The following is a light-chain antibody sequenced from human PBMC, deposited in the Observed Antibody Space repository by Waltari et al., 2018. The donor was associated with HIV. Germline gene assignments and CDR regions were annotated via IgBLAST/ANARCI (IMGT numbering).Light chain of an antibody. Sequence: QSALTQRASVSGSPGQSITISCTGTSSHVGGYQYVSWYQQLPGQAPKVMIYEVNNRPSGVSNRFSGSKSGNTASLTISGLQAEDEADYYCSSYTSSSTLVFGEGTKLIVL. CDR1: SSHVGGYQY. V-gene: IGLV2-14*01. CDR3: SSYTSSSTLV. CDR2: EVN. J-gene: IGLJ2*01.